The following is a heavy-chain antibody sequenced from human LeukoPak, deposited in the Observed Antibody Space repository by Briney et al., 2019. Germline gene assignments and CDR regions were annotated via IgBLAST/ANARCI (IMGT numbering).Heavy chain of an antibody. D-gene: IGHD6-13*01. CDR3: ARVLRGRYSSSWYEDNWFDP. Sequence: ASVKVSCKASGYTFTSYGISWVRQAPGQGLEWMGWISAYNGNTNYAQKLQGRVTMTTDTSTSTAYMELRSLSSDDTAVYYCARVLRGRYSSSWYEDNWFDPWGQGTLVTVSS. CDR2: ISAYNGNT. J-gene: IGHJ5*02. CDR1: GYTFTSYG. V-gene: IGHV1-18*01.